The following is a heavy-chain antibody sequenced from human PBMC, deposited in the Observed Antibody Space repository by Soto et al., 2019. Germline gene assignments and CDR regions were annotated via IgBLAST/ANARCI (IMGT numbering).Heavy chain of an antibody. CDR1: GYTFTSYA. Sequence: GASVKVSCKASGYTFTSYAMNWVRQAPGQGLEWMGWINTNTGNPTYAQGFTGRFVFSLDTSVSTAYLQICSLKAEDTAVYYCARDSTYDFWSGYYTTGGMDVWGQGTTVTVSS. CDR2: INTNTGNP. V-gene: IGHV7-4-1*01. CDR3: ARDSTYDFWSGYYTTGGMDV. D-gene: IGHD3-3*01. J-gene: IGHJ6*02.